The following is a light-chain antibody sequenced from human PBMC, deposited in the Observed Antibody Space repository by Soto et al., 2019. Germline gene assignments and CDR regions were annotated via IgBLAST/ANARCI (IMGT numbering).Light chain of an antibody. CDR3: QQSYTTTT. CDR1: QSISTY. CDR2: AAS. J-gene: IGKJ5*01. Sequence: MTQSPATLSASLGDIVTITFRAGQSISTYLNWYQQKPGKAPKLLIYAASTLQGGVPSRFSGSGSGTYFTLTISSLQPEDFATYYCQQSYTTTTFGQGTRLEI. V-gene: IGKV1-39*01.